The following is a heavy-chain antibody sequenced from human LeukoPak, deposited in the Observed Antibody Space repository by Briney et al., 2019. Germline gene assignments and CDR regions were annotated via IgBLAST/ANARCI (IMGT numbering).Heavy chain of an antibody. CDR1: GYSFTSYW. CDR2: IYPGDSDT. CDR3: ARRAPPYYDFWSGTDAFDI. V-gene: IGHV5-51*01. Sequence: GESLKISCKGSGYSFTSYWISWVRQMPGKGLEWMGIIYPGDSDTRYSPSFQGQVTISADKSISTAYLQWSSLKASDTAMYYCARRAPPYYDFWSGTDAFDIWGQGTMVTVSS. D-gene: IGHD3-3*01. J-gene: IGHJ3*02.